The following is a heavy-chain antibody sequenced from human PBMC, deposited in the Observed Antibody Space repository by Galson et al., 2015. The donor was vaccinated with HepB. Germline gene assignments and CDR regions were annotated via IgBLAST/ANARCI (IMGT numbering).Heavy chain of an antibody. CDR3: ARDKAGVTTSNYYYGMDV. CDR2: IWYDGSNK. D-gene: IGHD4-17*01. Sequence: SLRLSCAASGFTFSSYGMHWVRQAPGKGLEWVAVIWYDGSNKYYADSVKGRFTISRDNSKNTLYLQMNSLRAEDTAVYYCARDKAGVTTSNYYYGMDVWGQGTTVTVSS. J-gene: IGHJ6*02. V-gene: IGHV3-33*08. CDR1: GFTFSSYG.